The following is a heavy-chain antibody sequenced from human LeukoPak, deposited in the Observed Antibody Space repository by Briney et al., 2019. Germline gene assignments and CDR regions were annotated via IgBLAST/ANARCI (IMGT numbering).Heavy chain of an antibody. CDR2: IYSGGNT. CDR1: GFTFSDHH. CDR3: ARGTVTAPDY. D-gene: IGHD2-21*02. Sequence: GGSLRLSCAASGFTFSDHHMAWIRQAPRKGLELVSIIYSGGNTYYADSVKGRFTISRDNSKNTLYLQMNRLRPEDTAVYYCARGTVTAPDYWGQGTLVTVSS. J-gene: IGHJ4*02. V-gene: IGHV3-53*01.